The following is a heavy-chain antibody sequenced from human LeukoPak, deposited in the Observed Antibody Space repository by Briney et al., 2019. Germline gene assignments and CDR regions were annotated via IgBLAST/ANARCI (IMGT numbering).Heavy chain of an antibody. CDR3: ARAIPISYYDYVWGSYRAGIDY. D-gene: IGHD3-16*02. J-gene: IGHJ4*02. V-gene: IGHV3-21*01. Sequence: AGGSLRLSCAASGFTFSSYSMNWVRQAPGKGLEWVSSISSSSSYIYYADSVKGRFTISRDNAKNSLYLQMNSLGAEDTAVYYCARAIPISYYDYVWGSYRAGIDYWGQGTLVTVSS. CDR2: ISSSSSYI. CDR1: GFTFSSYS.